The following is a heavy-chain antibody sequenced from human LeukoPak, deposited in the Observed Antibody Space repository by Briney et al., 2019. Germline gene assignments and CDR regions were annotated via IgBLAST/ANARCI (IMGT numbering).Heavy chain of an antibody. CDR3: VGSLTGTDDY. D-gene: IGHD3-9*01. V-gene: IGHV3-9*01. Sequence: GGSLRLSCAASGFTFDDYAMHWVRQAPGKGLEWVSGISWNSGSIGYADSVKGRFTISRDNAKNTVYLQMNSLRAEDTALYFCVGSLTGTDDYWGQGTLVTVSS. CDR1: GFTFDDYA. CDR2: ISWNSGSI. J-gene: IGHJ4*02.